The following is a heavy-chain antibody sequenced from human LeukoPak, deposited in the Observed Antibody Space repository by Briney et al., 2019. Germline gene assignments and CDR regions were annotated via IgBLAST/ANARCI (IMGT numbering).Heavy chain of an antibody. CDR1: GFTFSSYW. CDR2: INSDGSST. D-gene: IGHD2-15*01. V-gene: IGHV3-74*01. Sequence: GGSLRLSCAASGFTFSSYWMHWVRQAPGKGLVWVSRINSDGSSTGYADSVKGRFTISRDNAKNTLYLQMNSLRAEDTAVYYCARALYCSGGSCYYNFDYWGQGTLVTVSS. J-gene: IGHJ4*02. CDR3: ARALYCSGGSCYYNFDY.